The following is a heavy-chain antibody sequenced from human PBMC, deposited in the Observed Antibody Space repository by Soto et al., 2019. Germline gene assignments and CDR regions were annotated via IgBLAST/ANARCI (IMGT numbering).Heavy chain of an antibody. CDR1: GYTFTVYY. CDR3: AVGPWGSRRLDF. Sequence: ASVKVSCKASGYTFTVYYMHCVLQAPVQGLEWMGWINPNSGGTNYAQNFQGRVTMTRDTSISTAYMELSRLRSDDTAVYYCAVGPWGSRRLDFWGQGTLVTVSS. D-gene: IGHD3-16*01. V-gene: IGHV1-2*02. J-gene: IGHJ4*02. CDR2: INPNSGGT.